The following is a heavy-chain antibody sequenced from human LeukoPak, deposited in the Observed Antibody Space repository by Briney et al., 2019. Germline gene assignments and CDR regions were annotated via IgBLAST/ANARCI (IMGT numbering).Heavy chain of an antibody. V-gene: IGHV3-49*04. CDR2: IRSKAYRGTT. CDR1: GFTFGDHA. CDR3: ARGPIQLWVHNAMDV. J-gene: IGHJ6*02. D-gene: IGHD5-18*01. Sequence: GGSLRLSCTGSGFTFGDHAMSWVRQAPGKGLEWVGFIRSKAYRGTTEYAASVKGRFTISRDDSASIAYLQMNSLRTEDTAVYYCARGPIQLWVHNAMDVWGQGTTVTVSS.